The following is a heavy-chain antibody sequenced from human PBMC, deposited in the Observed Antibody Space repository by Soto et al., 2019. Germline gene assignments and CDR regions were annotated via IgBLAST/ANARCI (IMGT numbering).Heavy chain of an antibody. J-gene: IGHJ6*02. V-gene: IGHV3-33*01. CDR1: GFTFSSYG. CDR3: ARGEHYYYYGMDV. Sequence: GGSLRLSCAASGFTFSSYGMHWVRQAPGKGLEWVAVIWYDGSNKYYADPVKGRFTISRDNSKNTLYLQMNSLRAEDTAVYYCARGEHYYYYGMDVXGQGTTVTVS. CDR2: IWYDGSNK.